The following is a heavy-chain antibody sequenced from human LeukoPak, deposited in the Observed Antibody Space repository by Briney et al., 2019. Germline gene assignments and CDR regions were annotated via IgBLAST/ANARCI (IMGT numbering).Heavy chain of an antibody. V-gene: IGHV3-30-3*01. CDR3: ARQGYDILTGYPLPFDY. J-gene: IGHJ4*02. CDR1: GFTFSSYA. Sequence: GGSLRLSCAASGFTFSSYAMHWVRQAPGKGLEWVAVISYDGSNKYYADSVKGRFTISRDNSKNTLYLQMNSLRAENTAVYYCARQGYDILTGYPLPFDYWGQGTLVTVSS. CDR2: ISYDGSNK. D-gene: IGHD3-9*01.